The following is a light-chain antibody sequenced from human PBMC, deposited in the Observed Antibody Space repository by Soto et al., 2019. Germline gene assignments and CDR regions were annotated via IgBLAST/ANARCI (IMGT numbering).Light chain of an antibody. V-gene: IGLV1-47*01. Sequence: QSVLTQPASASGTPGQRVTISCSGSSSNIGSNYVYWYQQLPGTAPKLLIYRNNQRPSGVPDRFSGSKSGTSASLAISGLRSEDEAVYYCAAWDDSLLWVFGGGTKLTVL. CDR2: RNN. CDR1: SSNIGSNY. CDR3: AAWDDSLLWV. J-gene: IGLJ3*02.